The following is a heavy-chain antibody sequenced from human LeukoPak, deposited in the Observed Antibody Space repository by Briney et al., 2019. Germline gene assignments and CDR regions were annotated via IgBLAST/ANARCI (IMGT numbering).Heavy chain of an antibody. CDR1: GFTFDDYA. CDR3: ARSGSGSYSYPPDY. D-gene: IGHD3-10*01. CDR2: ISWDGGST. V-gene: IGHV3-43D*03. Sequence: GGSLRLSCAAPGFTFDDYAMHWVRQAPGKGLEWVSLISWDGGSTYYADSVKGRFTISRDNAKNSLYLQMNSLRAEDMALYYCARSGSGSYSYPPDYWGQGTLVTVSS. J-gene: IGHJ4*02.